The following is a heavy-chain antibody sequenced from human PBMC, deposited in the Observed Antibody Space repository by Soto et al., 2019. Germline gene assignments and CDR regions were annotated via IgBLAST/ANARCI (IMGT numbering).Heavy chain of an antibody. CDR3: ARVVIVVVPAAIGGGYYYYGMDV. D-gene: IGHD2-2*02. Sequence: ASVKVSCKASGYTFTSYGISWVRQAPGQGLEWMGWISAYNGNTNYAQKLQGRVTMTTDTSTSTAYMELRSLRSDDTAVYYCARVVIVVVPAAIGGGYYYYGMDVWGQGTTVTVSS. J-gene: IGHJ6*02. CDR1: GYTFTSYG. V-gene: IGHV1-18*04. CDR2: ISAYNGNT.